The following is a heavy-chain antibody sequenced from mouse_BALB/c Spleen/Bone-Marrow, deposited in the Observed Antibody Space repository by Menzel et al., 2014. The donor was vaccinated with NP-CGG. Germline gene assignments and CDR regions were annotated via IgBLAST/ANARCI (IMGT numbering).Heavy chain of an antibody. D-gene: IGHD1-2*01. CDR3: ARLHYYGSFAY. CDR2: INPDSSTI. Sequence: VQLQQSGGGLVQPGGSPKLSCAASGFDFSRYWMSWVRRAPGKGLEWIGEINPDSSTINYTPSLKDKFIISRDNAKNTLYLQMSKVRSEDTALYYCARLHYYGSFAYWGQGTLVTVSA. CDR1: GFDFSRYW. V-gene: IGHV4-1*02. J-gene: IGHJ3*01.